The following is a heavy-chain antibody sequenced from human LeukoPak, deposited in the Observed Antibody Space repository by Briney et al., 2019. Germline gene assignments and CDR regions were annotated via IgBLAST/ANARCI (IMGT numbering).Heavy chain of an antibody. J-gene: IGHJ4*02. Sequence: SETLSLTCTVSGGSIKSYYWSWIRQPPGKGLEWIGYIYDSGSTNYNPSLKSRVTISVDTSKSQFSLKLSSVTAADTAVYFCARNVSRGYFDYWGQRTLVTVSS. CDR3: ARNVSRGYFDY. CDR1: GGSIKSYY. CDR2: IYDSGST. V-gene: IGHV4-4*08. D-gene: IGHD3-10*01.